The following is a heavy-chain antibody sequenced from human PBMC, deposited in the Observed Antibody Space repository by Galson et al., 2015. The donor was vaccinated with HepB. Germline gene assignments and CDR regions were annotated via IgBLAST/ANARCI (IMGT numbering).Heavy chain of an antibody. D-gene: IGHD2-15*01. Sequence: SGAEVKKPGESLKISCKGSGYSFTSYWIGWVRQMPGKGLEWMGIIYPGDSDTRYSPSFQGQVTISADKSISTAYLQWSSLKASDTAMYYCARGRYCSGGSCYFRWFDPWGQGTLVTVSS. V-gene: IGHV5-51*03. CDR1: GYSFTSYW. J-gene: IGHJ5*02. CDR2: IYPGDSDT. CDR3: ARGRYCSGGSCYFRWFDP.